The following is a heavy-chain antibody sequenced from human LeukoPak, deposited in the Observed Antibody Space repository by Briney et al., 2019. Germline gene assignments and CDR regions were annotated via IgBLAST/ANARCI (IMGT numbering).Heavy chain of an antibody. Sequence: SETLSLTCTVSGGSISSYYWSWIWHPPRKGLEWIGYIYYSGSTNYNPSPTSRVTISVYTSKNQFSLKLSSVTAAATAVYYCAGAGFGELVDYWGQGTLVTVSS. V-gene: IGHV4-59*01. D-gene: IGHD3-10*01. J-gene: IGHJ4*02. CDR2: IYYSGST. CDR1: GGSISSYY. CDR3: AGAGFGELVDY.